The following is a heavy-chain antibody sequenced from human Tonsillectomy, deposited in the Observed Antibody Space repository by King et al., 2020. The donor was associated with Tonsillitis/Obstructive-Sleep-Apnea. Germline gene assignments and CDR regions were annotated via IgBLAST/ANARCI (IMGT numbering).Heavy chain of an antibody. D-gene: IGHD3-3*01. Sequence: TLKESGPTLVKPTQTLTLTCTFSGFSLSTSGVGVGWIRQPPGQALDWLALIYWDDDKRYSPSLKSRLTITKDTSKNQVVLTMTNMDPVDTATYYCAHSDYEFWSGSPGAFDICGQGTMVTVSS. V-gene: IGHV2-5*02. CDR3: AHSDYEFWSGSPGAFDI. CDR2: IYWDDDK. J-gene: IGHJ3*02. CDR1: GFSLSTSGVG.